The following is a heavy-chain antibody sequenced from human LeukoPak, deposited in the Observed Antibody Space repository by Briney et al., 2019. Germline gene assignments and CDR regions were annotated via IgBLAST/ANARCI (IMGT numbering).Heavy chain of an antibody. CDR1: GYSFNTYW. J-gene: IGHJ4*02. D-gene: IGHD5-12*01. Sequence: GESLKISCKGSGYSFNTYWIGWVRQMPGKGLEWMGIIYPGDSDTTYSPSFQGQVTISADKSITTAYPQWSSLKASDTAIYYCARRGYSGYDFDYWGQGTLVTVSS. CDR3: ARRGYSGYDFDY. CDR2: IYPGDSDT. V-gene: IGHV5-51*01.